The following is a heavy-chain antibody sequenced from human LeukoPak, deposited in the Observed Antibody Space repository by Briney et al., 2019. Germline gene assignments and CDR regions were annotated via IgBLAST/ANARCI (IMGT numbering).Heavy chain of an antibody. D-gene: IGHD3-22*01. Sequence: GGSLRLSCAASGFTFSGYGMHWVRQAPGKGLECVAFITHDGTAEKFADSVKGRFTISRDNLKNIMTLGLNSLRPEDTAVYYCARSYYYDSSHTVDYWGQGTLVTVSS. CDR1: GFTFSGYG. V-gene: IGHV3-30*19. CDR3: ARSYYYDSSHTVDY. J-gene: IGHJ4*02. CDR2: ITHDGTAE.